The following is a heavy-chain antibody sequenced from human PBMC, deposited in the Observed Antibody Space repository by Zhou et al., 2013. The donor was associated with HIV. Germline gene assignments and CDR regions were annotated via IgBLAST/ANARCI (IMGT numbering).Heavy chain of an antibody. Sequence: QVQLVQSGAEVKKPGSSVKVSCKASGGTFTGYVISWVRQAPGQGLEWMGGIIPIFGTANYAQKFQGRVTITADDSTNTAYMELRSLKSEDTAVYYCARDQPKPYYYDSRGYYYTGHNWFGPWGQGTLVTVSS. D-gene: IGHD3-22*01. CDR3: ARDQPKPYYYDSRGYYYTGHNWFGP. J-gene: IGHJ5*02. CDR2: IIPIFGTA. V-gene: IGHV1-69*12. CDR1: GGTFTGYV.